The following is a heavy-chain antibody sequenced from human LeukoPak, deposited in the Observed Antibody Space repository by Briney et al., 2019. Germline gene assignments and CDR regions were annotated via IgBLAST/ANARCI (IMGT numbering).Heavy chain of an antibody. J-gene: IGHJ4*02. CDR1: GFTFDDYG. CDR2: INCNGGST. CDR3: ARHEGGDILTGYSLDY. V-gene: IGHV3-20*04. D-gene: IGHD3-9*01. Sequence: PGGSLRLSCAASGFTFDDYGMSWVRQAPGKGLEWVSGINCNGGSTGYADSVKGRFTISRDNAKNSLYLQMNSLRAEDTALYYCARHEGGDILTGYSLDYWGQGTLVTVSS.